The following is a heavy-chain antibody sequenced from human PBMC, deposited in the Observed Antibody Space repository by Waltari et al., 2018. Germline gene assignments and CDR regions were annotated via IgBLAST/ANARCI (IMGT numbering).Heavy chain of an antibody. J-gene: IGHJ3*01. CDR1: GGTFSSYE. D-gene: IGHD4-17*01. CDR2: IIPICGTP. CDR3: ARGPKGTTVIYDAFDL. Sequence: QVHLVQSGAEVKKPGSSVRVSCKASGGTFSSYEFNWVRQAPGQGLEWVGGIIPICGTPIYAQKFQGRVTITADTSTTTAYMELSSLIFEDTAVYYCARGPKGTTVIYDAFDLWGQGTRVSVSS. V-gene: IGHV1-69*14.